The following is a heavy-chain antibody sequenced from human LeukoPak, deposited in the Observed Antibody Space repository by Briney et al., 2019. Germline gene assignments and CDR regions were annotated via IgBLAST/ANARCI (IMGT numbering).Heavy chain of an antibody. CDR3: ARDKLLGAFDI. CDR1: GFTFSSYS. CDR2: ISSSRSYI. V-gene: IGHV3-21*01. J-gene: IGHJ3*02. Sequence: PGGSLRLSCPASGFTFSSYSMNWVRQAPGKRMEGASSISSSRSYIYYADAVKGRFTISRDNAKNSLYLQMNSLRAEDTAVYYCARDKLLGAFDIWGQGTMVTVSS. D-gene: IGHD1-26*01.